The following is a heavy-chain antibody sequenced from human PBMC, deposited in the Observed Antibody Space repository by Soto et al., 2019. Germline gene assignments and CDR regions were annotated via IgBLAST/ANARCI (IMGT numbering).Heavy chain of an antibody. D-gene: IGHD4-17*01. Sequence: SETLSLTCAVSGGSISSGGYSWSWLRQPPGKGLECIGYIYHSGSTYYNPSLKSRVTISVDRSKNQFSLKLSSVTAADTAVYYCARGMTTVTTFDYWGQGTLVTRLL. J-gene: IGHJ4*02. V-gene: IGHV4-30-2*01. CDR2: IYHSGST. CDR1: GGSISSGGYS. CDR3: ARGMTTVTTFDY.